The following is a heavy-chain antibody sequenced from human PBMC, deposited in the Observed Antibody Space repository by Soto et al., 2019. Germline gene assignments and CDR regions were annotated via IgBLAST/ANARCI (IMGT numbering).Heavy chain of an antibody. J-gene: IGHJ6*02. CDR3: AFTYDILTGPRVYGMDV. V-gene: IGHV1-18*04. Sequence: ASVKVSCKASGYTFTSYGISWVRQAPGQGLEWMGWISAYNGNTNYAQKLQGRVTMTTDTSTSTAYMELRSLRSDDTAVDYCAFTYDILTGPRVYGMDVWGQGTTVTVSS. D-gene: IGHD3-9*01. CDR2: ISAYNGNT. CDR1: GYTFTSYG.